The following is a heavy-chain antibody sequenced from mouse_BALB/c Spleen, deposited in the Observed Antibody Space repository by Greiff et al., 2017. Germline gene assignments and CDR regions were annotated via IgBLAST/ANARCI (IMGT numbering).Heavy chain of an antibody. J-gene: IGHJ1*01. Sequence: EVQLQQSGTVLARPGASVKMSCKASGYSFTSYWMHWVKQRPGQGLEWIGAIYPGNSDTSYNQKFKGKAKLTAVTSASTAYMELSSLTNEDCAVYYWTDRYFDVWGAGTTVTVSS. CDR1: GYSFTSYW. V-gene: IGHV1-5*01. CDR2: IYPGNSDT. CDR3: TDRYFDV.